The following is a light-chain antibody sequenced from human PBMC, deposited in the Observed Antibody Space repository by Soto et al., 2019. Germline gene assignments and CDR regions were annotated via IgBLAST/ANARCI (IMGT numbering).Light chain of an antibody. CDR1: QSVSSSY. V-gene: IGKV3-20*01. CDR2: DAS. J-gene: IGKJ3*01. Sequence: EIVLTQSPGTLSLSPGERATLSCRASQSVSSSYLAWYQQKPGQAPRLLIYDASIRATGIPDRFSGSGSGTDFTLTISRLEPEDFAVYYCQQYGNSPDFFTFGPGTKVDIK. CDR3: QQYGNSPDFFT.